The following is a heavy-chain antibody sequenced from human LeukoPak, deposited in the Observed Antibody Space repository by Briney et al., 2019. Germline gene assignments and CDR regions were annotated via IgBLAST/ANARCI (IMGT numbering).Heavy chain of an antibody. CDR3: ARDPDHSMDV. Sequence: GGSLRLSCVASGYTFSSHGMHWVRQAPGKGLEWVAVLWYDGSTTYYADSVKGRFTISRDDSKNRLYLQMNGLRADDTAVYYGARDPDHSMDVWGQGTPVTVSS. CDR2: LWYDGSTT. CDR1: GYTFSSHG. V-gene: IGHV3-33*01. D-gene: IGHD1-14*01. J-gene: IGHJ6*02.